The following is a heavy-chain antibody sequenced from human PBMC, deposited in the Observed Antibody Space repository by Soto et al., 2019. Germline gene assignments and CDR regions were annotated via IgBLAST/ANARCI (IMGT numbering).Heavy chain of an antibody. CDR2: ISYGGDNK. V-gene: IGHV3-30*09. CDR1: RFIFSDYA. Sequence: QVQLGESGGGVVQPGRSLRLSCAASRFIFSDYAMHWVRQAPGKGLEWVAVISYGGDNKYYAESVRGRFATSRDNLNNTLYMQLNSLNPEDPAVYHFAKARHSTTWYGVEADFLCQGTLVTVSS. CDR3: AKARHSTTWYGVEADF. D-gene: IGHD6-13*01. J-gene: IGHJ4*02.